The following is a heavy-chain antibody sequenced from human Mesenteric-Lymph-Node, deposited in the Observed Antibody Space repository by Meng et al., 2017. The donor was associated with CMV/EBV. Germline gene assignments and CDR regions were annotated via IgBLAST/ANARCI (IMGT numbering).Heavy chain of an antibody. CDR1: GFPFANAW. V-gene: IGHV3-15*05. Sequence: EVQLVQSGGGLVKPGGSLRLSCAASGFPFANAWLSWVRQAPGKGLEWVSRIKGNTDGGTRDYAAPVKGRFTISRDDSESTLYLQMNSLRTEDTAVYFCTTDRIAPGGPQFDYWGQGMLVTVSS. D-gene: IGHD6-13*01. CDR2: IKGNTDGGTR. J-gene: IGHJ4*02. CDR3: TTDRIAPGGPQFDY.